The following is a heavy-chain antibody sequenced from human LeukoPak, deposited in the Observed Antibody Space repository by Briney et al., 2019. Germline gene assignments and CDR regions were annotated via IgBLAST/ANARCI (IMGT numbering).Heavy chain of an antibody. Sequence: ASVKVSCKASGYTFIGYYMHWVRQAPGQGLEWMGRINPNSGGTNYAQKFQGRVTMTRDTSISTAYMELSRLRSDDTAVYYCVRGLMRYQLRHDAFDIWGQGTMVTVSS. CDR2: INPNSGGT. CDR1: GYTFIGYY. V-gene: IGHV1-2*06. CDR3: VRGLMRYQLRHDAFDI. D-gene: IGHD2-2*01. J-gene: IGHJ3*02.